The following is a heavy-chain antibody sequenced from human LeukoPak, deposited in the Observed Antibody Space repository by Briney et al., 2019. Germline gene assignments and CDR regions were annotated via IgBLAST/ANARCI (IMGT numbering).Heavy chain of an antibody. D-gene: IGHD2-15*01. Sequence: GESLKISCKGSGYSFTSYWIGWVRQMPGKGLEFLGIIYTGDSGTRYSPSFQGQVTISADKSISTAYLQWSSLNASDTAMYYCARGYCSGGSCYSAPLDYWGQGTLVTVSS. V-gene: IGHV5-51*01. CDR1: GYSFTSYW. J-gene: IGHJ4*02. CDR3: ARGYCSGGSCYSAPLDY. CDR2: IYTGDSGT.